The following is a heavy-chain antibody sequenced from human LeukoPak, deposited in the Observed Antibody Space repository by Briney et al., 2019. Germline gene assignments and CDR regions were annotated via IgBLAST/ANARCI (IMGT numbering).Heavy chain of an antibody. CDR2: IYHSGST. CDR3: AREDYGDYRRNWFDP. V-gene: IGHV4-38-2*02. CDR1: GYSISSGYY. J-gene: IGHJ5*02. D-gene: IGHD4-17*01. Sequence: PSETLSLTCTVSGYSISSGYYWGWIRQPPGKGLEWIGSIYHSGSTYYNPSLKSRVTTSVDTSKNQFSLKLSSVTAADTAVYYCAREDYGDYRRNWFDPWGQGTLVTVSS.